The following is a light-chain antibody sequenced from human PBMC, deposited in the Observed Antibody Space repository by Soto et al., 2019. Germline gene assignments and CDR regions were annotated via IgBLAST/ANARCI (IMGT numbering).Light chain of an antibody. V-gene: IGKV1-5*03. J-gene: IGKJ2*01. CDR1: QTISSS. Sequence: DIQMTQFPPTLSASIGDRVTITCRASQTISSSLAWYQQKPGKAPKLLIYKASTLETGVPSRFSGSGSVTEFTLTISSLQPDDVATYYCQQYDSYSPYTFGQGTRLEIK. CDR3: QQYDSYSPYT. CDR2: KAS.